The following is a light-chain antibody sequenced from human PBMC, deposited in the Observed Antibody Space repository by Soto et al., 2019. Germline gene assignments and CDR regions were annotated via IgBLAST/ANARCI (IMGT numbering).Light chain of an antibody. Sequence: VLTQAPGTLSLTPGERATLSCRASQSIRNFLAWYQQKPGQAPRLLIYEASNRASGIPPRFSGSGSGTDFTLAICGLEPEDLAVYYCQQRYNWPWTSCQLANVAIK. CDR3: QQRYNWPWT. CDR2: EAS. CDR1: QSIRNF. J-gene: IGKJ1*01. V-gene: IGKV3-11*01.